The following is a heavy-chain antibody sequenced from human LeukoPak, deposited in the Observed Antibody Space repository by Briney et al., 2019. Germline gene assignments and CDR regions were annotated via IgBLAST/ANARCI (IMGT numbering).Heavy chain of an antibody. J-gene: IGHJ6*03. CDR1: GYTFTGYY. CDR2: INPNSGGT. V-gene: IGHV1-2*02. Sequence: ASVKVSCKASGYTFTGYYMHWVRQAPGQGLEWMGWINPNSGGTNYAQKFQGRVTMTRDTSISTAYMELSRLRSDDTAVYYCARVSYSSSWYYFGERYYYYYMDVWGKGTTVTVSS. D-gene: IGHD6-13*01. CDR3: ARVSYSSSWYYFGERYYYYYMDV.